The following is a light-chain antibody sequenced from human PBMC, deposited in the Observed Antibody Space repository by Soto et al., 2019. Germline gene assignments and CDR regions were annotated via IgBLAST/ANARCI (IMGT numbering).Light chain of an antibody. V-gene: IGKV3D-20*02. CDR2: DAS. Sequence: EFVLTQSPGTLSLSPGERATLSCRASQTVRNNYLAWYQQKPGQAPRLLIYDASSRATGIPDRFSGGGSGTDFTLTISRLEPEDFATYYCQQGSFTLTFGGGTKLEIK. J-gene: IGKJ4*01. CDR3: QQGSFTLT. CDR1: QTVRNNY.